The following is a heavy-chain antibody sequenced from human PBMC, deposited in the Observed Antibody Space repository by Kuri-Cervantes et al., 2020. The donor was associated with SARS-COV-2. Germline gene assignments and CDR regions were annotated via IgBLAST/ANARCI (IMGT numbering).Heavy chain of an antibody. Sequence: GGSLRLSCAASGFTFSSYGMHWVRQAPGKGLERVANIKQDGSEKYYVDSVKGRFTISRDNAKNSLYLQMNSLRAEDTAVYYCARDPELWFGEFSLGYFDYWGQGTLVTVSS. V-gene: IGHV3-7*01. J-gene: IGHJ4*02. CDR1: GFTFSSYG. D-gene: IGHD3-10*01. CDR2: IKQDGSEK. CDR3: ARDPELWFGEFSLGYFDY.